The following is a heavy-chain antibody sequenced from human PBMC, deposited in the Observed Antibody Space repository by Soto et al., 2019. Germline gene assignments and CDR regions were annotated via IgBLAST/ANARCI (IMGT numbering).Heavy chain of an antibody. D-gene: IGHD1-7*01. CDR1: GGSISSGGYY. CDR2: IYYSGST. CDR3: ARDRGTPGSFDP. V-gene: IGHV4-31*03. J-gene: IGHJ5*02. Sequence: SETLSLTCTVSGGSISSGGYYWSWIRQHPGKGLEWIGYIYYSGSTYYNPSLKSRVTISVDTSKNQFSLKLSSVTAADTAVYYCARDRGTPGSFDPWGQGTMVTVSS.